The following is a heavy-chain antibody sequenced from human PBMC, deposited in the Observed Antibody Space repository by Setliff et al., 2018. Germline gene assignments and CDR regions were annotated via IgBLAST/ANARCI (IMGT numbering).Heavy chain of an antibody. V-gene: IGHV3-23*01. CDR3: VKGGDSGSYFTH. J-gene: IGHJ4*01. CDR1: GFTFSNYA. D-gene: IGHD1-26*01. Sequence: GGSLRLSCAASGFTFSNYAMSWVRQTPGKGLEWVSAISGSGGTTYYTDSVKGRFTISRDSSKSTLYLQMNSLRAEDTAIYYCVKGGDSGSYFTHWGQGTLGTVS. CDR2: ISGSGGTT.